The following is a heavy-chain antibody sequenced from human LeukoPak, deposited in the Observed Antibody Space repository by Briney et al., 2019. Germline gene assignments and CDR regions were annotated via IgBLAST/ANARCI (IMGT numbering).Heavy chain of an antibody. D-gene: IGHD3-10*01. CDR3: AKGRFGSGKSRYMDV. J-gene: IGHJ6*03. V-gene: IGHV3-23*01. Sequence: GGSLRLSCAASGFTFSNYAMSWVRQAPGKGLEWVSDISGSGGSTYYADSVKGRFTISRDNSKNTLYLQMNSLRAEDTAVYYCAKGRFGSGKSRYMDVWGKGTTVTVSS. CDR2: ISGSGGST. CDR1: GFTFSNYA.